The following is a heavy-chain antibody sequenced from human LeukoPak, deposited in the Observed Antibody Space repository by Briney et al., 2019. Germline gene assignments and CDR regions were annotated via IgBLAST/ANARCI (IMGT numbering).Heavy chain of an antibody. V-gene: IGHV4-28*01. CDR1: GYSISSGNW. CDR2: IYYSGST. J-gene: IGHJ3*02. Sequence: SETLSLTCAVSGYSISSGNWWGWIRQPPGKGLEWIGYIYYSGSTYYNPSLKSRVTMSVDTSKNQFSLKLSSVTAVDTAVYYCARTQGDAFDIWGQGTMVTVSS. CDR3: ARTQGDAFDI.